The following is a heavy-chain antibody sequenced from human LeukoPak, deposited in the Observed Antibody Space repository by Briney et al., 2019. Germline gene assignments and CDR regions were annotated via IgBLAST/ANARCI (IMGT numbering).Heavy chain of an antibody. J-gene: IGHJ4*02. V-gene: IGHV3-33*01. Sequence: GGSLRLSCAASGFTFSSYGMHWVRQAPGKGLEWVAVIWYDGSNKYYADSVKGRFTISRDNSKNTLYLQMNSLRAEDTAVYYCARGVNIVTKWGLAPDYWGQGTLVTVSS. CDR1: GFTFSSYG. CDR3: ARGVNIVTKWGLAPDY. CDR2: IWYDGSNK. D-gene: IGHD3-10*01.